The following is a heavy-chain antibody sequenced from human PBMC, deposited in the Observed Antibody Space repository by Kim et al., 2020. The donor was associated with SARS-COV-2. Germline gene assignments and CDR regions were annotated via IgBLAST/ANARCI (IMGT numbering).Heavy chain of an antibody. J-gene: IGHJ6*02. V-gene: IGHV1-46*01. Sequence: ASVKVSCKASGYTFTSYYMHWVRQAPGQGLEWMGIINPSGGSTSYAQKFQGRVTMTRDTSTSTVYMELSSLRSEDTAVYYCARDRVNYAGYYYYGMDVWGQGTTVTVSS. CDR1: GYTFTSYY. D-gene: IGHD1-7*01. CDR3: ARDRVNYAGYYYYGMDV. CDR2: INPSGGST.